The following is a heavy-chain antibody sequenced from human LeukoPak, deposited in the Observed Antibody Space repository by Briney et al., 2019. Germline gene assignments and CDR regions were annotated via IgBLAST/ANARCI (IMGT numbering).Heavy chain of an antibody. Sequence: GESLKISCKGSGYTFTYYWIGWVRQMPGKGLEWMGIIYPGDSDTRYSPSFQGQVTISADKSISTAYLQWSSLKASDTAMYYCARMAITGTTYTYYGMDVWGQGTTVTVSS. D-gene: IGHD1-7*01. CDR1: GYTFTYYW. CDR3: ARMAITGTTYTYYGMDV. J-gene: IGHJ6*02. CDR2: IYPGDSDT. V-gene: IGHV5-51*01.